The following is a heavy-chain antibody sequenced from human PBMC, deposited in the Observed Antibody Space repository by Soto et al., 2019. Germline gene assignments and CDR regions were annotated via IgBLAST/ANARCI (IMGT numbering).Heavy chain of an antibody. J-gene: IGHJ6*02. CDR1: GFTFSAFG. D-gene: IGHD6-19*01. Sequence: GGSLRLSCTASGFTFSAFGMNWVRQAPGKGLEWVAHVSYDGDDEYYADSVKGRFTISRDNSKNTLYLQINSLRVEDTAVYHCVKDLDHSSASFFSFRLNGMDVWGQGTTVTVSS. CDR2: VSYDGDDE. CDR3: VKDLDHSSASFFSFRLNGMDV. V-gene: IGHV3-30*18.